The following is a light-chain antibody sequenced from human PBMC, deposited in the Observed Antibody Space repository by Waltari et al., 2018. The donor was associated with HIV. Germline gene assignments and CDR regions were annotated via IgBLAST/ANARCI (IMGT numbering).Light chain of an antibody. CDR1: SSDVGGYNF. CDR2: DVY. CDR3: CSYAGSYVYV. V-gene: IGLV2-11*01. J-gene: IGLJ1*01. Sequence: QSALTQPRSVSGSPGPSVTISCTGTSSDVGGYNFFSWYQHHPGKAPKLMIYDVYKRPSGVPDRFSGSESGNTASLTISGLQAEDEADYYCCSYAGSYVYVFGTGTKVTVL.